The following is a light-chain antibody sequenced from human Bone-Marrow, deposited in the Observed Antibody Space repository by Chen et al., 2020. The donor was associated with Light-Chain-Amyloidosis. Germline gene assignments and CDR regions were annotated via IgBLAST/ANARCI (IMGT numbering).Light chain of an antibody. J-gene: IGKJ5*01. V-gene: IGKV3-11*01. CDR1: QSVNNY. Sequence: EIVLTQSPATLSLSPGERGTLSCRASQSVNNYLAWYQQKPGQAPRLLIYDASNRATGIPARFRGSGSGTGFTLTISRLEPEDFAVYYCQQRSNWPITFGQGTCLEIK. CDR3: QQRSNWPIT. CDR2: DAS.